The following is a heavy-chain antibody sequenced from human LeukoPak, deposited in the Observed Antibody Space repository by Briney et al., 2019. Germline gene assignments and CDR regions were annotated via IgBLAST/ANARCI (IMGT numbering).Heavy chain of an antibody. Sequence: GGSLRLSCAVSGITLSNYGMSWVRQAPGKGLEWVAGISDSGGSTNYADSVKGRFTISRDNPKNTLYLQMNSLRAEDTAVYFWAKGGFVMRAVIMVGFQKEAYYFDYGGQGALVTVSS. CDR3: AKGGFVMRAVIMVGFQKEAYYFDY. J-gene: IGHJ4*02. CDR2: ISDSGGST. D-gene: IGHD3-3*01. CDR1: GITLSNYG. V-gene: IGHV3-23*01.